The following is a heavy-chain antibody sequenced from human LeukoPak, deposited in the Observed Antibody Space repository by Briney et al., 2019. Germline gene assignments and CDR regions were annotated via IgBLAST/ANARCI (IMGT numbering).Heavy chain of an antibody. CDR2: IDHSGST. V-gene: IGHV4-34*01. CDR1: GHSFSGYY. Sequence: PSETLSLTCAVYGHSFSGYYWSWIRQPPGKGLEGGGEIDHSGSTNYNPSLKSRVTISVDTSKNQFSLKLRSVTGADTAVYYCAREMRAAAGSWIDPWGRGPVVLVS. CDR3: AREMRAAAGSWIDP. D-gene: IGHD6-13*01. J-gene: IGHJ5*02.